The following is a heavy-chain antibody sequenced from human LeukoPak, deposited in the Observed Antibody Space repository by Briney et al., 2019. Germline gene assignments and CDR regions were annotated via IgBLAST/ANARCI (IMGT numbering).Heavy chain of an antibody. CDR1: GGSISSSTYD. CDR2: LYYSGNT. D-gene: IGHD2-15*01. CDR3: ARRYCSGGSCYPDY. V-gene: IGHV4-61*05. J-gene: IGHJ4*02. Sequence: KPSETLSLTCTVSGGSISSSTYDWSWIRQPPGKGLEWIGYLYYSGNTNYNPSLKSRVTISIDTSKNQFSLKLSSVTAADTAVYYCARRYCSGGSCYPDYWGQGTLVTVSS.